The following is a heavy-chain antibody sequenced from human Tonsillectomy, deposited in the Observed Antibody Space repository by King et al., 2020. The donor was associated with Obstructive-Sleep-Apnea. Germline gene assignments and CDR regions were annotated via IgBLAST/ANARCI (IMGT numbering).Heavy chain of an antibody. Sequence: VQLVESGGGVVQPGRSLRLSCAASGVTFSNYTMHWVRQAPGKGLEWVAVISYDGSNKYYADSVKGRFTISRDNSENTLYLQMNSLRTEDTAVYYCARDRCSSTSCLRPFDYWGQGTLVTVSS. J-gene: IGHJ4*02. CDR2: ISYDGSNK. D-gene: IGHD2-2*01. V-gene: IGHV3-30-3*01. CDR1: GVTFSNYT. CDR3: ARDRCSSTSCLRPFDY.